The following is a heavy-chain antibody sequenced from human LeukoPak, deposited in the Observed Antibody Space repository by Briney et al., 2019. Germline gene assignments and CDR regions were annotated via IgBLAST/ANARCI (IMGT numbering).Heavy chain of an antibody. D-gene: IGHD3-16*01. Sequence: GGSLRLSCAASGFTASSNYMSWVRQAPGKGLEWVSVIYSGGSTYYADSVKGRFTISRDNSKNTLYLQMNSLRAEDTAVYYCARVSAFGTDYYYYGMDVWGQGTTVTVSS. CDR1: GFTASSNY. J-gene: IGHJ6*02. V-gene: IGHV3-66*01. CDR2: IYSGGST. CDR3: ARVSAFGTDYYYYGMDV.